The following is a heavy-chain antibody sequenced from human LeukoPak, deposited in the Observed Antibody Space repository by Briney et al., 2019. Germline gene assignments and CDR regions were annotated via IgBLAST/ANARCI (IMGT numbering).Heavy chain of an antibody. V-gene: IGHV1-8*01. Sequence: VASVKVSCKASGYTFTSYDINWVRQATGQGLEWMGWMNPNSGNTGYAQKFQGRVTMTRNTSISTAYMELSSLRSEDTAVYYCARGRFGYGDYGKTIDYWGQGTLVTVSS. CDR1: GYTFTSYD. CDR2: MNPNSGNT. J-gene: IGHJ4*02. D-gene: IGHD4-17*01. CDR3: ARGRFGYGDYGKTIDY.